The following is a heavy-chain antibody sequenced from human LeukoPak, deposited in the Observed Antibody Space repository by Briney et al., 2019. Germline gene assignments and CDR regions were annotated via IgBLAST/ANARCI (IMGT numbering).Heavy chain of an antibody. Sequence: PSETLSLTCAVYGGSFSGYYWSWIRQPPGKGLEWIGEINHSGSTNYNPLLKSRVTISVDTSKNQFSLKLSSVTAADTAVYYCARRVRRGASMVRGVSYYFDYWGQGTLVTVSS. V-gene: IGHV4-34*01. CDR2: INHSGST. CDR1: GGSFSGYY. CDR3: ARRVRRGASMVRGVSYYFDY. J-gene: IGHJ4*02. D-gene: IGHD3-10*01.